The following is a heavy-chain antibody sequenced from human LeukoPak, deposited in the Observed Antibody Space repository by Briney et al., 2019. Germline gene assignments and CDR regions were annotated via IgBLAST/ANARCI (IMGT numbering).Heavy chain of an antibody. CDR3: AKDLTLWFGAPNDY. Sequence: GGSLRLSCAASGFTFSSYATSWVRQAPGKGLEWVSAISGSGGSTYYADSVKGRFTISRDNSKNTLYLQMNSLRAEDTAVYYCAKDLTLWFGAPNDYWGQGTLVTVSS. J-gene: IGHJ4*02. CDR2: ISGSGGST. CDR1: GFTFSSYA. D-gene: IGHD3-10*01. V-gene: IGHV3-23*01.